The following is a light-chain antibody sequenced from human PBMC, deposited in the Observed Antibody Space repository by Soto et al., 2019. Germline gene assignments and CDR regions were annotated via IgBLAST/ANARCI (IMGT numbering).Light chain of an antibody. V-gene: IGKV3-20*01. Sequence: PGERATLSCRASQSVSSNNLAWYQHKPGQPPRLLIYVASRRATGIPDRFSGSGSGSEFTLTITRLEPEDFAVYYCQQHGSGPWTFDQGTKVEIK. J-gene: IGKJ1*01. CDR2: VAS. CDR1: QSVSSNN. CDR3: QQHGSGPWT.